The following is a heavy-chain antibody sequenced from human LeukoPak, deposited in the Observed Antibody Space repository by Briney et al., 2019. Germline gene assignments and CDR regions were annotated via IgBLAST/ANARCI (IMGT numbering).Heavy chain of an antibody. CDR2: ISGSGGST. CDR3: AKSTVFERWLQDY. D-gene: IGHD5-24*01. J-gene: IGHJ4*02. CDR1: GFTFSSYA. V-gene: IGHV3-23*01. Sequence: GASLRLSCAASGFTFSSYAMSWVRQAPGKGLEWVSAISGSGGSTYYADSVKGRFTICRDNSKNTLYLQMHSLRAEDTAVYYCAKSTVFERWLQDYWGQGTLVTVSS.